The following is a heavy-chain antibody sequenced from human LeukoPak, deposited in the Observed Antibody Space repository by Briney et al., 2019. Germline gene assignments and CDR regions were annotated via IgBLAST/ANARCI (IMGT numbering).Heavy chain of an antibody. D-gene: IGHD3-22*01. V-gene: IGHV3-20*04. CDR1: GFTVTSNY. CDR3: AKVQNNYYDSSGTIFDY. CDR2: INWNGGSI. J-gene: IGHJ4*02. Sequence: GGSLRLSCAASGFTVTSNYMSWVRQAPGKGLEWVSGINWNGGSIGYADSVKGRFTISRDNAKNSLYLQMNSLRAEDTALYYCAKVQNNYYDSSGTIFDYWGQGTLVTVSS.